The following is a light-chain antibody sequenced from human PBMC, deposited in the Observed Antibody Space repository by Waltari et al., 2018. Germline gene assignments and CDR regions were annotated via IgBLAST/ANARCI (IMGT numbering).Light chain of an antibody. CDR3: CSDAGSGTYV. CDR1: NSDRGNYNL. CDR2: EVI. V-gene: IGLV2-23*02. Sequence: QSALPPPASVSGTPGQSITISCTGTNSDRGNYNLYSWYQHHPGEAPKLMICEVIKRPSGVSNRFSGSTSGNAASLTISGLQAEDEADYYCCSDAGSGTYVFGTGTKVTVL. J-gene: IGLJ1*01.